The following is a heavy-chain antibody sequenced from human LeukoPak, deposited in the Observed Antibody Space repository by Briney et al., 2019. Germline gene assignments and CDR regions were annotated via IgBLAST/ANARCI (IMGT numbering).Heavy chain of an antibody. D-gene: IGHD3-10*01. CDR3: AREGSYYYGSGSGRYYYYYYMDV. CDR2: ISYDGSNE. Sequence: PGGSLRLSCAASGFTFSSYVMHWVRQAPGKGLEWVAIISYDGSNEYYADSVKGRFTISRDNSKNTLYLQMNSLRAEDTAVYYCAREGSYYYGSGSGRYYYYYYMDVWGKGTTVTISS. CDR1: GFTFSSYV. V-gene: IGHV3-30*14. J-gene: IGHJ6*03.